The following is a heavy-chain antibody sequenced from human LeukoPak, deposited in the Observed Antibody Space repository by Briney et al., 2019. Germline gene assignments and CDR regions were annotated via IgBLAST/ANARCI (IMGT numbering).Heavy chain of an antibody. CDR3: ARVFPPNWFDP. D-gene: IGHD3-10*02. V-gene: IGHV3-23*01. CDR1: GFTFSSYG. Sequence: GGSLRLSCAASGFTFSSYGMTWVRQAPGKGLEWVSAISGSGGSTYYADSVKGRFTISRDNSKNTLYLQMNSLRAEDTAMYYCARVFPPNWFDPWGQGTLVTVSS. J-gene: IGHJ5*02. CDR2: ISGSGGST.